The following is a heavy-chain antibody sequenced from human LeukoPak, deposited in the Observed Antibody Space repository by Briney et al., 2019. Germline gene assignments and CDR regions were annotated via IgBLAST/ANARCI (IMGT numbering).Heavy chain of an antibody. V-gene: IGHV4-61*08. D-gene: IGHD4-17*01. CDR3: ARTLRGYGDYQYFDY. J-gene: IGHJ4*02. Sequence: PSETLSLTCTVSGGSISSGGYYWTWIRQHPGKGLEWIGYIYYSGSTNFSPSLKSRVTMSVDTSKNQFSLKLSSVTAADTAVYYCARTLRGYGDYQYFDYWGQGTLVTVSS. CDR2: IYYSGST. CDR1: GGSISSGGYY.